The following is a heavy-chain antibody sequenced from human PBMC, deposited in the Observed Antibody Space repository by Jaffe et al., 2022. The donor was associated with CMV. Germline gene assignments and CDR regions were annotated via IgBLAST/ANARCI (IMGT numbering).Heavy chain of an antibody. V-gene: IGHV5-51*01. CDR1: GYSFTSYW. J-gene: IGHJ5*02. Sequence: EVQLVQSGAEVKKPGESLKISCKGSGYSFTSYWIGWVRQMPGKGLEWMGIIYPGDSDTRYSPSFQGQVTISADKSISTAYLQWSSLKASDTAMYYCARHSFRGRYNWNDGWFDPWGQGTLVTVSS. CDR3: ARHSFRGRYNWNDGWFDP. CDR2: IYPGDSDT. D-gene: IGHD1-20*01.